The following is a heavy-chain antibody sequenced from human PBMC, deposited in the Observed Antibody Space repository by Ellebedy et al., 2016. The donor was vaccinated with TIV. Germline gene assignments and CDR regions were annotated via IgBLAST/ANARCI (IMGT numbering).Heavy chain of an antibody. V-gene: IGHV3-33*01. CDR2: IWYDGSKK. D-gene: IGHD2-8*01. Sequence: PGGSLRLSCAASGFIFSSYAMHWVRRAPGKGLEWVAVIWYDGSKKYYADSVKGRFTISRDNSKHTLYLQINSLRLEDTAVYYCARPLRTDGPEAHSYYYYGMDVWGQGTTVTVSS. CDR1: GFIFSSYA. CDR3: ARPLRTDGPEAHSYYYYGMDV. J-gene: IGHJ6*02.